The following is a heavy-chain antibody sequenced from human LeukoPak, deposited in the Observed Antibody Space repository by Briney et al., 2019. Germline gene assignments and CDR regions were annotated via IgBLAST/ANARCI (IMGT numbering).Heavy chain of an antibody. CDR2: ISGGGTT. CDR3: AKDGKFGGGSPGDAFDI. V-gene: IGHV3-23*01. J-gene: IGHJ3*02. Sequence: GGSLRLSCAASRFAFSSFAMSWVRQAPGKGLEWVSVISGGGTTFYADSVKGRFTISRDNSKNTLYLQMNSLRAEDTAVYYCAKDGKFGGGSPGDAFDIWGQGTMVTVSS. D-gene: IGHD3-16*01. CDR1: RFAFSSFA.